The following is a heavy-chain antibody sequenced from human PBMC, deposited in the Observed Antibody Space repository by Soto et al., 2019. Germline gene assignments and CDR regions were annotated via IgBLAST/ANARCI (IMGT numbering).Heavy chain of an antibody. J-gene: IGHJ3*02. CDR3: ARDTSYYESSPDAFDI. CDR2: ISSSSSTI. D-gene: IGHD3-22*01. V-gene: IGHV3-48*02. Sequence: GGSLRLSCAASGFTFSSYSMHWVRQAPGRGLEWVSYISSSSSTIYYADSVKGRFTISRDKAKNSLYLQMNSLRDEDTAVYYCARDTSYYESSPDAFDIWGQGTMVTVSS. CDR1: GFTFSSYS.